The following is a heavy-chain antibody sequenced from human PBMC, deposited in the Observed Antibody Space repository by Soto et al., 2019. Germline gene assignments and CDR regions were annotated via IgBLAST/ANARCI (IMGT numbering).Heavy chain of an antibody. CDR2: INHSGST. D-gene: IGHD5-18*01. J-gene: IGHJ4*02. CDR1: GGSFSGYY. CDR3: ASQALDTAIFAY. Sequence: SETLSLTCAVYGGSFSGYYWSWIRQPPGKGLEWIGEINHSGSTNYNPSLKSRVTMSVDTSKNQFSLKLNSVTAADTAVYYCASQALDTAIFAYWGQGTLVTVSS. V-gene: IGHV4-34*01.